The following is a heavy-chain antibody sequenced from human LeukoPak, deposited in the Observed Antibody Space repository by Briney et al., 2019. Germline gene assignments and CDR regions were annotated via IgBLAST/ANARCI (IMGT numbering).Heavy chain of an antibody. J-gene: IGHJ4*02. CDR3: ARDPRSVAGRSDY. D-gene: IGHD6-19*01. CDR2: INPNSGGT. V-gene: IGHV1-2*02. Sequence: ASVKVSCKASGYTFTGYYMHWVRQAPGQGLEWMGWINPNSGGTNYAQKFQGRVTMTRDTSISTAYMELSRLRSHDTDVYYCARDPRSVAGRSDYWGQGTLVTVSS. CDR1: GYTFTGYY.